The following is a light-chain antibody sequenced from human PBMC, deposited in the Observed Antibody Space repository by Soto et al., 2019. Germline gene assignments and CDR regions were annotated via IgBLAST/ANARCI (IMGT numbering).Light chain of an antibody. CDR1: QTIFSN. V-gene: IGKV3-15*01. Sequence: EIVMTQSPATLSVSPGERATLSCRASQTIFSNLAWYQQKPGQAPRLLMYGASTRATGIPARFSGSGSGTEFTLSISSLQSEDFAVYYCQQYGSSPPRTFGQGTKVDIK. J-gene: IGKJ1*01. CDR2: GAS. CDR3: QQYGSSPPRT.